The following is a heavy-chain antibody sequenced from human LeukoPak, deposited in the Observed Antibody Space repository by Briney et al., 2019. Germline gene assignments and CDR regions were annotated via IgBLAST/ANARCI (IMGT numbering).Heavy chain of an antibody. Sequence: ASVKVSSKASGYTFTGYYLHWVRQAPGQGLEWMGWIHPNSGGTNFAQKFQGRVSMTRDTSVSTAYMELSRLKSDDTAVFYCAGDDGAYFSFDSWGQGTLVTVSS. J-gene: IGHJ4*02. CDR1: GYTFTGYY. CDR3: AGDDGAYFSFDS. V-gene: IGHV1-2*02. CDR2: IHPNSGGT. D-gene: IGHD4-17*01.